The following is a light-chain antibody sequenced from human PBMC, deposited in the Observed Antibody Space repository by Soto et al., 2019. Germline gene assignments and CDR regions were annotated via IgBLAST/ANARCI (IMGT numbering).Light chain of an antibody. CDR2: DSS. J-gene: IGKJ1*01. V-gene: IGKV3-11*01. CDR3: QQRSNWPRT. Sequence: EIVLTQSPATLSLSPGERATLSCRASQSVSSYLAWYQQKPGQAPRLLIYDSSNRAAGSPARFSGSGSGTDFPLPLRSREPEDFAVCYCQQRSNWPRTFGQGTKVEIK. CDR1: QSVSSY.